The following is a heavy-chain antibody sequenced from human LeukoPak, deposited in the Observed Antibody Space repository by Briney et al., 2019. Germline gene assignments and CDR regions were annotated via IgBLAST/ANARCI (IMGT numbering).Heavy chain of an antibody. D-gene: IGHD1-1*01. CDR1: GYTFTGYF. J-gene: IGHJ3*02. CDR2: INTNTGNP. CDR3: ARRVEGHAFDI. Sequence: ASVKVSCKASGYTFTGYFMHWVRQAPRQGLEWMGWINTNTGNPTYAQGFTGRFVFSLDTSVSTAYLQISSLKAEDTAVYYCARRVEGHAFDIWGQGTMVTVSS. V-gene: IGHV7-4-1*02.